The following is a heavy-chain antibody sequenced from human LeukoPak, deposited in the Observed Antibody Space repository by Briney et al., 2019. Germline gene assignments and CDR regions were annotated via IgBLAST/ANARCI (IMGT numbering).Heavy chain of an antibody. V-gene: IGHV1-69*05. J-gene: IGHJ4*02. D-gene: IGHD3-16*01. CDR3: ARGALRLGELYYFDY. Sequence: ASVKVSCKASGGTFSSYAISWVRQAPGQGLEWMGRIIPIFGTENYAQKFQGRVTITTDESTSTAYMELSSLRSEDTAVHYCARGALRLGELYYFDYWGQGTLVTVSS. CDR1: GGTFSSYA. CDR2: IIPIFGTE.